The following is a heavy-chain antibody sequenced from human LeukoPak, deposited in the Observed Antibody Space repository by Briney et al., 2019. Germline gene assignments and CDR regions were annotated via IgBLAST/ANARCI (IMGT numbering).Heavy chain of an antibody. J-gene: IGHJ6*02. CDR1: GYTFTSYG. CDR3: ARVRSTSIYYYGMDV. D-gene: IGHD2-2*01. V-gene: IGHV1-18*01. CDR2: ISAYNGNT. Sequence: VSVKVSCKASGYTFTSYGISWVRQAPGQGLEWMGWISAYNGNTNYAQKLQGRVTMTTDTSTSTAYMELRSLRSDDTAVYYCARVRSTSIYYYGMDVWGQGTTVTVSS.